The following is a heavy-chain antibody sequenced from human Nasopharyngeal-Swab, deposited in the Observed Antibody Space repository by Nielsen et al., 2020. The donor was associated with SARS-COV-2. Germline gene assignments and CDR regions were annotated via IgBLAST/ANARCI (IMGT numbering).Heavy chain of an antibody. J-gene: IGHJ5*02. CDR3: ARGLGKQITIFEVVIAYNWFDP. CDR2: INHSGST. D-gene: IGHD3-3*01. V-gene: IGHV4-34*01. Sequence: RQAPGKGLEWTGEINHSGSTNYNPSLKSRVTISVDTSKNQSSLKLSSVTAADTAVYYCARGLGKQITIFEVVIAYNWFDPWGQGTLVTVSS.